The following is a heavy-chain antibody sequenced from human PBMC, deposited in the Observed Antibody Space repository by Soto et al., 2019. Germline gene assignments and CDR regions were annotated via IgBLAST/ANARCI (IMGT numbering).Heavy chain of an antibody. CDR2: IYSGGST. CDR3: ARDGPNDSRGRPFDY. CDR1: GFTVSSNY. Sequence: EVQLVESGGGLVQPGGSLRLSCAASGFTVSSNYMSWVRQAPGKGLEWVSVIYSGGSTYYAHSVKGRFTISRDNSKNTLYLQMNSLRAEDTAVYYCARDGPNDSRGRPFDYWGQGTLVTVSS. D-gene: IGHD3-10*01. J-gene: IGHJ4*02. V-gene: IGHV3-66*01.